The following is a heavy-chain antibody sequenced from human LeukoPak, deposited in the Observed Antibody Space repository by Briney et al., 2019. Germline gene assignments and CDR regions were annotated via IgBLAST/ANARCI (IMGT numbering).Heavy chain of an antibody. CDR2: IYYSGST. CDR1: GGSISSYY. Sequence: SETLSLTCTVSGGSISSYYWSWIRQPPGKGLEWIGYIYYSGSTNYNPSLKSRVTISVDTSKNQFSLKLRSVTAADTAVYYCAREATDYYDLWSGYYPRPAYFDYWGQGTLVTVSS. V-gene: IGHV4-59*12. CDR3: AREATDYYDLWSGYYPRPAYFDY. D-gene: IGHD3-3*01. J-gene: IGHJ4*02.